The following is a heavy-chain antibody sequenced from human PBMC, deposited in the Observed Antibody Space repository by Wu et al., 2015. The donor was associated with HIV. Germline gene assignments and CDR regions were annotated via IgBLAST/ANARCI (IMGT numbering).Heavy chain of an antibody. CDR2: ISAYNGNT. CDR1: GYTFTSYG. Sequence: QVQLVQSGTEVKKPGSSVKVSCKASGYTFTSYGISWMRQAPGQGLEWMGWISAYNGNTNYAQKFQGRVTMTTDTSTSTAYMELRSLRSDDTAVYYCVREGVCGGNCRADYYYYGIGRLGPRDHGHRLL. V-gene: IGHV1-18*01. D-gene: IGHD2-21*02. CDR3: VREGVCGGNCRADYYYYGIGR. J-gene: IGHJ6*02.